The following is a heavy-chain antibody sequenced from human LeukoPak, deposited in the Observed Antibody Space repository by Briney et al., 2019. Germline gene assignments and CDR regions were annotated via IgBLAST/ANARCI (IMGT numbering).Heavy chain of an antibody. CDR1: GFIFSSFG. J-gene: IGHJ4*02. CDR3: AKPLEKYTYGGNFDY. D-gene: IGHD4-23*01. CDR2: IQDDESNK. V-gene: IGHV3-30*02. Sequence: GGSLRLSCAASGFIFSSFGMHWVRQAPGKGLEWVAFIQDDESNKFYADSVKGRFTISRDNSKNTLYLQMNSLRAEDTAVYYCAKPLEKYTYGGNFDYWGQGILVTVSS.